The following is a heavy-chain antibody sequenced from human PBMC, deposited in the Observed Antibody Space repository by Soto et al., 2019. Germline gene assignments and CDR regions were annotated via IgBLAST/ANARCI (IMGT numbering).Heavy chain of an antibody. Sequence: QLQLQESGPGLVRPSETLSLTCTVSGGYISGSTYYWGWIRQPPGKGLEWIGIVIHVGYTFYNPSLMSRVTISVDTSKNQFSLKLNSVSAADTAVYYCARRGYNGGRTDDAFDVWGQGTMVTVSS. CDR2: VIHVGYT. V-gene: IGHV4-39*01. D-gene: IGHD6-19*01. CDR3: ARRGYNGGRTDDAFDV. J-gene: IGHJ3*01. CDR1: GGYISGSTYY.